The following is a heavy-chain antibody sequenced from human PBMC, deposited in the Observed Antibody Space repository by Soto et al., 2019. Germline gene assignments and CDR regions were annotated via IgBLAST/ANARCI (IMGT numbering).Heavy chain of an antibody. CDR1: GDTITSYH. CDR3: ARDLTPPGSDGPLDY. CDR2: INPSGGST. J-gene: IGHJ4*02. Sequence: ASVEASCKASGDTITSYHMHWVRQAPEQGLEWMGIINPSGGSTSYAQKFQGRVTMTRDTSTSTVYMELSSLRSEDTAVYYCARDLTPPGSDGPLDYWGQGTLVTVSS. V-gene: IGHV1-46*01. D-gene: IGHD2-21*02.